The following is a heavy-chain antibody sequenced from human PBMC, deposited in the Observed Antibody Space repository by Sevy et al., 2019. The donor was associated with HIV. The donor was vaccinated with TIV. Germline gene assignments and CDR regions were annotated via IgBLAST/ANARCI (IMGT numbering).Heavy chain of an antibody. Sequence: GGSLRLSCAASGFTFSNFSMHWVRQGPGKGLVWVSRINTDGNSISYADSVKGRFTISRDNAKTTVFLQMNSLRSEDTAVYYCARGTRGLPSSWGQGTLVTVSS. CDR1: GFTFSNFS. V-gene: IGHV3-74*01. CDR3: ARGTRGLPSS. CDR2: INTDGNSI. D-gene: IGHD2-2*01. J-gene: IGHJ5*02.